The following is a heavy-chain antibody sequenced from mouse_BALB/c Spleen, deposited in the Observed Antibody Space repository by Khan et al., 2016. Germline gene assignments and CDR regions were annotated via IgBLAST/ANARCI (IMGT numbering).Heavy chain of an antibody. CDR1: GYTFTNYG. V-gene: IGHV9-1*02. Sequence: QIQLVQSGPELKKPGETVKISCKASGYTFTNYGMNWMKQAPGKGLKWMGWINTYTGEPTYADDFKGRFAFSLETSASTVYLQINNLKNEDMATYFCARQYYSNHAMDYWGQGTSVTVSS. J-gene: IGHJ4*01. CDR2: INTYTGEP. D-gene: IGHD2-5*01. CDR3: ARQYYSNHAMDY.